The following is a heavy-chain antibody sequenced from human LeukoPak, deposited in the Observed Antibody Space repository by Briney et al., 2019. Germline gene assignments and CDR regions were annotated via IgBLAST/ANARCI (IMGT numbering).Heavy chain of an antibody. CDR1: GFTFSSYG. V-gene: IGHV3-30*02. D-gene: IGHD4-23*01. Sequence: GGSLRLSCAASGFTFSSYGMHWVRQAPGKGLEWVAFIRYDGSNKYYADSVKGRFTISRDNSKNTLYLQMNSLRAEDTAVYYCARGGMDTTVAAFDIWGQGTMVTVSS. J-gene: IGHJ3*02. CDR2: IRYDGSNK. CDR3: ARGGMDTTVAAFDI.